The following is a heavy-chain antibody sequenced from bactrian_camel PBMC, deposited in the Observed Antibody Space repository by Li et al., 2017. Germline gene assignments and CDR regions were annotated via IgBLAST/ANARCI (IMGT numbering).Heavy chain of an antibody. CDR1: GFAYSTYC. CDR3: TARWGRCFGLAAPDEYPY. J-gene: IGHJ4*01. V-gene: IGHV3S55*01. D-gene: IGHD5*01. CDR2: IGSDGRT. Sequence: QLVESGGGSVQAGGSLTLSCAVYGFAYSTYCMGWFRQAPGKEREGVAAIGSDGRTTYANSVKGRFTISKDNAKNTLYLQMNSLKPEDTAMYYCTARWGRCFGLAAPDEYPYWGQGTQVTVS.